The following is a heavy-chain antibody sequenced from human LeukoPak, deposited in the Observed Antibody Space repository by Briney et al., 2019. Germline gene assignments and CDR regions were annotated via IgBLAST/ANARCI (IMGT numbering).Heavy chain of an antibody. V-gene: IGHV1-46*01. CDR2: INPSSGST. CDR3: VRVETGGWYFSDY. CDR1: GYTFTSYG. D-gene: IGHD6-19*01. Sequence: ASVKVSCKASGYTFTSYGITWVRQAPEQGLEWMGIINPSSGSTSYAQKFQGRVTMTRDTSTSTVYMELSSLRSEDTAVYYCVRVETGGWYFSDYWGQGTLVTVSS. J-gene: IGHJ4*02.